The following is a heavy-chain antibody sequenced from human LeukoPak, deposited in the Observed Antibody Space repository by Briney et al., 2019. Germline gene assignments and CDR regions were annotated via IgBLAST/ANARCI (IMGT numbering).Heavy chain of an antibody. CDR2: IIPILGIA. Sequence: ASVKVSCKASGGTFSSYAISWVRQAPGQGLEWMGRIIPILGIANYAQKFQGRVTITADKSTSTAYMELSNLRSEDTAVYYCARDVLTDGSGSYYFDYWGQGTLVTVSS. J-gene: IGHJ4*02. CDR1: GGTFSSYA. CDR3: ARDVLTDGSGSYYFDY. V-gene: IGHV1-69*04. D-gene: IGHD3-10*01.